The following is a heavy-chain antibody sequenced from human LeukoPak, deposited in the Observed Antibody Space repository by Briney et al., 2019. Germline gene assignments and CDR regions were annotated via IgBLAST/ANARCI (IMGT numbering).Heavy chain of an antibody. CDR1: GFTFSSYS. Sequence: GGSLGLSCAASGFTFSSYSMNWVRQAPGKGPEWVSSISSSSSYIYYADSVKGRFTISRDNAKNSLYLQMNSLRAEDTAVYYCARDPPYYDILTGYPRYGMDVWGKGTTVTVSS. CDR3: ARDPPYYDILTGYPRYGMDV. V-gene: IGHV3-21*01. CDR2: ISSSSSYI. D-gene: IGHD3-9*01. J-gene: IGHJ6*04.